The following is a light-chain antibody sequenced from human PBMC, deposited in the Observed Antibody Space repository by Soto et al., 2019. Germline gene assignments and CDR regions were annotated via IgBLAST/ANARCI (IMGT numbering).Light chain of an antibody. CDR2: DSS. V-gene: IGLV3-21*02. J-gene: IGLJ1*01. Sequence: SYELTEAPAVSVAPGQTATISCGENNIDSRTVHWYQQKPGQAPVLVVYDSSSRPSGIPNRFPGSNSGNTATLTISTVEAGDEADCDCQGWDNGHNHIYIFGTGTKVTVL. CDR3: QGWDNGHNHIYI. CDR1: NIDSRT.